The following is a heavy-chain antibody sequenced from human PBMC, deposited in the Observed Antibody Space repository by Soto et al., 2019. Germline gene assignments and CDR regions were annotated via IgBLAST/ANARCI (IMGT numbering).Heavy chain of an antibody. CDR3: ARVKTYYYDSSGYSPYYYGMDV. J-gene: IGHJ6*02. V-gene: IGHV1-3*01. CDR2: INAGNVKT. D-gene: IGHD3-22*01. CDR1: GYTFTSYA. Sequence: QVQLVQSGAEVKKPGASVKVSCKASGYTFTSYAMHWVRQAPGQRLEGMGWINAGNVKTKYSQKFQGRVTITRDTAAITAYMVLSSLRSEDTAVYYCARVKTYYYDSSGYSPYYYGMDVWGQANTVTV.